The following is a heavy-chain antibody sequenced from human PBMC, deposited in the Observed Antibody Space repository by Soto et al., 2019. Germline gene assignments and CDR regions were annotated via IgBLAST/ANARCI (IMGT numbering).Heavy chain of an antibody. CDR3: ARDVGGDCSSTSCYVGFSNLYGMDV. D-gene: IGHD2-2*01. V-gene: IGHV1-2*04. CDR2: INPNSGGT. J-gene: IGHJ6*02. Sequence: ASVKVSCKASGYTFTGYYMHWVRQAPGQGLEWMGWINPNSGGTNYAQKFQGWVTMTRDTSISTAYMELSRLRSDDTAVYYCARDVGGDCSSTSCYVGFSNLYGMDVWGQGTTVTVSS. CDR1: GYTFTGYY.